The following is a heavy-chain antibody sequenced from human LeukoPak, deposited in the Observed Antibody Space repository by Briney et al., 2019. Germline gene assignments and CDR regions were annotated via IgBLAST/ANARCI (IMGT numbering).Heavy chain of an antibody. CDR3: AKGRSILSRDAFDI. J-gene: IGHJ3*02. CDR1: GFTFDDYA. Sequence: QPGGSLRLSCAASGFTFDDYAMHWVRQAPGKGLEWVSGISWNSGSIGYADSVKGRFTISRDNAKNSLYLQMNSLRAEDTALYYCAKGRSILSRDAFDIWGQGTMVTVSS. CDR2: ISWNSGSI. V-gene: IGHV3-9*01.